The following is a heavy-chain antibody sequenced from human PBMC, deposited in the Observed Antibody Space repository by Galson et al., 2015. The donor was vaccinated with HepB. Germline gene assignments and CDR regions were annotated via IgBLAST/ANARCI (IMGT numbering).Heavy chain of an antibody. CDR1: GASISSYY. CDR2: IYYSGST. CDR3: ARLRYYYDSRGYFPY. V-gene: IGHV4-59*01. Sequence: SETLSLTCTVSGASISSYYWSWIRQPPGKGLEWIGYIYYSGSTNFNPSLKSRVSMSVDTSKNQFSLKLNAVTAADSAVYYCARLRYYYDSRGYFPYWGQGIPVTVSS. J-gene: IGHJ4*02. D-gene: IGHD3-22*01.